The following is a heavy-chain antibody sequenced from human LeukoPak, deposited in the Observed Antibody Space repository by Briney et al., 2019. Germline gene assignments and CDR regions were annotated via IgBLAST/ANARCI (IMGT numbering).Heavy chain of an antibody. D-gene: IGHD3-22*01. CDR2: IYTSGST. Sequence: SETLSLTCTLSGGSISIYYWSWIRQPAGKGLEWIGRIYTSGSTNYNPSLNSRVTMSVDTSKTQFSLKLSSVTAADTAVYYCARLRSGGYYFLDYWGQGTMVTVSS. CDR3: ARLRSGGYYFLDY. CDR1: GGSISIYY. V-gene: IGHV4-4*07. J-gene: IGHJ4*03.